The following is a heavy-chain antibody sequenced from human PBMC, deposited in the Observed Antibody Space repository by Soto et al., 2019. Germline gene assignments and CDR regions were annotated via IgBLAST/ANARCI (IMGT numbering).Heavy chain of an antibody. CDR2: ISGSGAGT. Sequence: EVQLLESGGTLVQVGGSLRLSCVASGFSFSNYAVTWVRQAPGKGLEWVSAISGSGAGTYYADSVKGRFTISRDNSKNTAHLQMNILRVEDTAVYHCANRIKSGSNDVGNAMDVWGQGTTVIVS. J-gene: IGHJ6*02. CDR3: ANRIKSGSNDVGNAMDV. V-gene: IGHV3-23*01. D-gene: IGHD1-26*01. CDR1: GFSFSNYA.